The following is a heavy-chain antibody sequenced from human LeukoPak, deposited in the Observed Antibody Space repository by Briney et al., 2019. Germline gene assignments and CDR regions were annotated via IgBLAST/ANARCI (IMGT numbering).Heavy chain of an antibody. CDR1: GFPFSGSG. CDR3: AKDKDTPATAQPQRGYFES. J-gene: IGHJ4*02. CDR2: IWYDGSHQ. V-gene: IGHV3-33*06. Sequence: GGSLRLSCAASGFPFSGSGMHWVRQAPGKGLEWVAVIWYDGSHQYYANSVKGRFTISRDNSKNTLDLQMNSLRVEDTAVYFCAKDKDTPATAQPQRGYFESWGQGTLVTVSS. D-gene: IGHD2-15*01.